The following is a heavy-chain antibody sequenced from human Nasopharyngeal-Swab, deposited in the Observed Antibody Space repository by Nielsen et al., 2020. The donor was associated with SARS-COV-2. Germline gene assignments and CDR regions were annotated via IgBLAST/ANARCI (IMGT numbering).Heavy chain of an antibody. J-gene: IGHJ4*02. CDR1: GGSISSGSYY. Sequence: SETLSLTCTVSGGSISSGSYYWSWIRQPAGKGLEWIGRIYTSGSTNYNPSLKSRVTISVDTSKNQFSLKLSSVTAADTAVYYCARGDGGYYEDYFDYWGQGTLVTVSS. D-gene: IGHD3-3*01. CDR2: IYTSGST. V-gene: IGHV4-61*02. CDR3: ARGDGGYYEDYFDY.